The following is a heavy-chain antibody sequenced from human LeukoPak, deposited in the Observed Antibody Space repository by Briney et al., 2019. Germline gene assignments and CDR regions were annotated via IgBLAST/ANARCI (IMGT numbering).Heavy chain of an antibody. J-gene: IGHJ3*02. Sequence: SETLSLTCTVSGGSISSYYWSWIRQPPGKGLEWIGYIYYSGSTNHNPSLKSRVTISVDTSKNQFSLKLSSVTAADTAVYYCARYCSSTSCYEKDAFDIWGQERMVTVSS. CDR3: ARYCSSTSCYEKDAFDI. V-gene: IGHV4-59*01. CDR1: GGSISSYY. D-gene: IGHD2-2*01. CDR2: IYYSGST.